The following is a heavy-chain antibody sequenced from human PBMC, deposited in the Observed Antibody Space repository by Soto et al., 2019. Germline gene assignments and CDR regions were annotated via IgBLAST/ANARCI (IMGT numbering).Heavy chain of an antibody. CDR3: AHRPGYYDSSAPYR. Sequence: SGPTLVNPTQTLTLTCTFSGLSLTTDGMAVGWIRQPPGKALEWLALIYWNDDKRYSPSLRSRLTITRDTSKNKVVLTMTNMDPVDTATYYCAHRPGYYDSSAPYRWGQGTMVTVSS. D-gene: IGHD3-22*01. J-gene: IGHJ5*02. CDR2: IYWNDDK. V-gene: IGHV2-5*01. CDR1: GLSLTTDGMA.